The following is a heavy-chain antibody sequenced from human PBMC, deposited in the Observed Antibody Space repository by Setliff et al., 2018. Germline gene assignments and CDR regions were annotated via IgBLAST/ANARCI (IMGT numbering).Heavy chain of an antibody. J-gene: IGHJ5*02. CDR2: IFQSGNT. D-gene: IGHD3-3*01. V-gene: IGHV4-38-2*01. Sequence: SETLSLTCAVSGSSIISDYYWVWIRQPPGRGLEWIGSIFQSGNTYYNPSLKSRVTISIDKSRNQFSLNLNSVTAADTAVYYCARAGPTVTFFRVLVISWWDPWGQGSLVTVSS. CDR1: GSSIISDYY. CDR3: ARAGPTVTFFRVLVISWWDP.